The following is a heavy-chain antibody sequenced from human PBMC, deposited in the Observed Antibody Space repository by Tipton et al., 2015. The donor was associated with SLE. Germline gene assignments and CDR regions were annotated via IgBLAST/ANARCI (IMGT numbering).Heavy chain of an antibody. D-gene: IGHD2-15*01. CDR3: ARSMGAGYCSGGDCFEPFDS. CDR1: GGSISSGSNF. CDR2: IYYSGST. Sequence: TLSLTCTVSGGSISSGSNFWGWIRQPPGKGLEWIGSIYYSGSTYYNPSLKSRVTISVDTSKNQLSLKLNSLTAADTAVYYCARSMGAGYCSGGDCFEPFDSWGQGTLVTVSS. V-gene: IGHV4-39*07. J-gene: IGHJ4*02.